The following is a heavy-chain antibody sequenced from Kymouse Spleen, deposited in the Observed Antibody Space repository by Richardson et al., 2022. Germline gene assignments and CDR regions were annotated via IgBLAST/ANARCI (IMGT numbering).Heavy chain of an antibody. CDR3: AREPYYDTGRFDY. J-gene: IGHJ4*02. Sequence: EVQLVESGGGLVQPGGSLRLSCAASGFTFSDHYMDWVRQAPGKGLEWVGRTRNKANSYTTEYAASVKGRFTISRDDSKNSLYLQMNSLKTEDTAVYYCAREPYYDTGRFDYWGQGTLVTVSS. CDR1: GFTFSDHY. V-gene: IGHV3-72*01. CDR2: TRNKANSYTT. D-gene: IGHD3-9*01.